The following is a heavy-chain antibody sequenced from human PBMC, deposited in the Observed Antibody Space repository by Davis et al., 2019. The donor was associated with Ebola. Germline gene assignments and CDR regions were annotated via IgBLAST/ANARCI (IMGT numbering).Heavy chain of an antibody. Sequence: SVKVSCKASGGTFSSYAISWVRQATGQGLEWMGGIIPIFGTANYAQKFQGRVTITADKSTSTAYMELSRLRSDDTAVYYCARSSGSAYYYGMDVWGQGTTVTVSS. CDR2: IIPIFGTA. V-gene: IGHV1-69*06. CDR3: ARSSGSAYYYGMDV. CDR1: GGTFSSYA. J-gene: IGHJ6*02. D-gene: IGHD3-10*01.